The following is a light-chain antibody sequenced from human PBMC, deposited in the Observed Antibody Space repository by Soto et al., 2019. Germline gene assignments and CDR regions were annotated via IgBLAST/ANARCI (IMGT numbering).Light chain of an antibody. Sequence: EIVMTQSPATLSVSPGERATLSCRASQSVSSNLGWYQQKPGQAPRLLIYGASTRATGIPARFSGSGSGTEFTLTISSLQSEDFAVYYCQQRGDWPLTFGQGTRLEI. CDR1: QSVSSN. J-gene: IGKJ5*01. CDR3: QQRGDWPLT. CDR2: GAS. V-gene: IGKV3-15*01.